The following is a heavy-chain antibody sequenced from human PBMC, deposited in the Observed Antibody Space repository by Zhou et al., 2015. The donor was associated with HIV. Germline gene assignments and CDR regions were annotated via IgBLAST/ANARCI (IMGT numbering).Heavy chain of an antibody. J-gene: IGHJ4*02. Sequence: VQLVESGGGVVQPGRSLRLSCAASGFNFNNYAMTWVRQAPGKGLEWVSGISSSGGSTHYADPVKGRFTISRDNSKNTLYLQINSLRAEDTAVYYCASTYYYNSSGYYRLDYWGQGTLVTVSS. CDR3: ASTYYYNSSGYYRLDY. V-gene: IGHV3-23*04. CDR1: GFNFNNYA. D-gene: IGHD3-22*01. CDR2: ISSSGGST.